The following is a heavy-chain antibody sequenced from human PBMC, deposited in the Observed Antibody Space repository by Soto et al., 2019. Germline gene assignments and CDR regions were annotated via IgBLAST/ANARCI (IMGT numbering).Heavy chain of an antibody. CDR3: ARDTGDGTFDV. Sequence: ASVKVSCKASGYTLRSYAMHWERPAPGQRLEWMGWINAGYGNTKSSQKFQDRVTISRDTSASTAYMELTSLRSEDTAVYYCARDTGDGTFDVWGQGTLVTVSS. J-gene: IGHJ4*02. CDR2: INAGYGNT. V-gene: IGHV1-3*01. CDR1: GYTLRSYA. D-gene: IGHD7-27*01.